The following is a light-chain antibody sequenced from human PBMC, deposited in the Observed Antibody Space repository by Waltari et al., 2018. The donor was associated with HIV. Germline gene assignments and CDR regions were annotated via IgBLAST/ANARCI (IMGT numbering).Light chain of an antibody. Sequence: QSALTQPRSVSGSPGQSVTISCTGTSSDVGGYNYVSLYPQHPGKAPKLMSYDVSKRPSRVPDRFSGSKSGNTASLTIAGRQAEDEADYYCCSYAGSYAGVFGGGTKLTVL. CDR3: CSYAGSYAGV. J-gene: IGLJ3*02. V-gene: IGLV2-11*01. CDR2: DVS. CDR1: SSDVGGYNY.